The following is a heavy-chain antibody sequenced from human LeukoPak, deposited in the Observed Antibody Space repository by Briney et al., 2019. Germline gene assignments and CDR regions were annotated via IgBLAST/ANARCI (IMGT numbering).Heavy chain of an antibody. D-gene: IGHD3-16*01. V-gene: IGHV3-7*01. CDR3: ARGYALRNWFDP. CDR1: GSTFSSYW. Sequence: GGSLRLSCAASGSTFSSYWMSWVRQAPGKGLEWVANIKQDGSEKYYVDSVKGRFTISRDNAKNSLYLQMNSLRAEDTAVYYCARGYALRNWFDPWGQGTLVTVSS. J-gene: IGHJ5*02. CDR2: IKQDGSEK.